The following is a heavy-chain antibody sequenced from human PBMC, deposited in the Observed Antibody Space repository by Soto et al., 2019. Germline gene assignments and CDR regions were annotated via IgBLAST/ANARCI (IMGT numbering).Heavy chain of an antibody. CDR3: ARSDCSSTSCSFYYYYYMDV. J-gene: IGHJ6*03. CDR1: GGSISSGGYY. CDR2: IYYSGST. Sequence: QVQLQESGPGLVKPSQTLSLTCTVSGGSISSGGYYWSWIRQHPGKGLEWIGYIYYSGSTYYNPSLKSRVTISVDTSNNQLSLKLSSVTAADTAVYYCARSDCSSTSCSFYYYYYMDVWGKGTTVTVSS. V-gene: IGHV4-31*03. D-gene: IGHD2-2*01.